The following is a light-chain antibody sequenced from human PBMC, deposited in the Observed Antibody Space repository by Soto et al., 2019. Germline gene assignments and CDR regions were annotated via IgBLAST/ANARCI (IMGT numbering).Light chain of an antibody. J-gene: IGKJ4*01. V-gene: IGKV1-5*01. Sequence: DIQMTQSPSTLSASVGDRVTITCRASQSVRNWLAWYQQKPGKAPKLLIYDASSLESGVPSRFSGSGFGTEFTLTISSLQPDDFATYYCQQLNSYPFTFGGGTKVEIK. CDR1: QSVRNW. CDR3: QQLNSYPFT. CDR2: DAS.